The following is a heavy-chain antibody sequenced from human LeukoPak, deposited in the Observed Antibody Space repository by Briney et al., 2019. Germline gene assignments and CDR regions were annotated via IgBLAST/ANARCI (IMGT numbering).Heavy chain of an antibody. J-gene: IGHJ4*02. D-gene: IGHD3-10*01. Sequence: GASVKVSCKASGYTFTSYDVNWVRQATGQGLEWMGWMNPNSGNTGYAQKFQGRVTMTRNTSISTAYMELSSLRAEDTAVYYCARGSELLWFGEFFDYWGQGTLVTVSS. CDR3: ARGSELLWFGEFFDY. CDR1: GYTFTSYD. V-gene: IGHV1-8*01. CDR2: MNPNSGNT.